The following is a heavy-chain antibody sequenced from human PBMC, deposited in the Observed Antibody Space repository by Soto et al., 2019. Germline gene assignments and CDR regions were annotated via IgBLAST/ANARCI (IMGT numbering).Heavy chain of an antibody. Sequence: QVQLQQWGAGLLKPSETLSLTCAVYGGSFSGYYWSWIRQPPGKGLEWIGEINHSGSTNYNPSLKSRVTISVDTSKNQFSRKLSSVTAADTAVYYCARGNGDYIWGSYRSKKGDAFDIWGQGTMVTVSS. CDR3: ARGNGDYIWGSYRSKKGDAFDI. D-gene: IGHD3-16*02. V-gene: IGHV4-34*01. CDR1: GGSFSGYY. J-gene: IGHJ3*02. CDR2: INHSGST.